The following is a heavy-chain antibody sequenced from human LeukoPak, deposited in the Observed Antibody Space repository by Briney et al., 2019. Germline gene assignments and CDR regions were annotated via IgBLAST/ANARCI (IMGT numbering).Heavy chain of an antibody. V-gene: IGHV3-74*01. Sequence: GGSLRLSCAASGFDFSSNWMHWVRHAPGQGLVWVSRIKGDGISTNYADSVKGRFTIPRDIAKNTLYLQMNSLRAEDTGVYYCAKDHYWSIDYWGRGTLVTVSS. CDR2: IKGDGIST. D-gene: IGHD3-3*01. CDR1: GFDFSSNW. J-gene: IGHJ4*02. CDR3: AKDHYWSIDY.